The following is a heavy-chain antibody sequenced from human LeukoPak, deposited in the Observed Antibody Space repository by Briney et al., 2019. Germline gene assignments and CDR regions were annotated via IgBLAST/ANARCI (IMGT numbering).Heavy chain of an antibody. CDR3: AREIRGYSYGYGIYYGMDV. D-gene: IGHD5-18*01. Sequence: GASVKVSCKASGYTFTSYGISWVRQAPGQGLEWMGWISAYNGNTNYAQKLQGRVTMTTDTSTSTAYMELRSLRSDDTAVYYCAREIRGYSYGYGIYYGMDVWGQGTTVTVSS. J-gene: IGHJ6*02. CDR1: GYTFTSYG. CDR2: ISAYNGNT. V-gene: IGHV1-18*01.